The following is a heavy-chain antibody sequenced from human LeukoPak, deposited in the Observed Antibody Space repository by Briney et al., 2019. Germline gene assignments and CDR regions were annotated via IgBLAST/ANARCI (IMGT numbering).Heavy chain of an antibody. CDR3: AKTSTMIVVVWAFDI. V-gene: IGHV3-23*01. J-gene: IGHJ3*02. CDR2: TSGSGGST. CDR1: GFTFSSYA. D-gene: IGHD3-22*01. Sequence: VGSLRLSCAASGFTFSSYAMSSVRQAPGKGLEWVSATSGSGGSTYYADSVKGRFTISRDNSKNTLYLQMNSLRAEDTAVYYCAKTSTMIVVVWAFDIWGQGTMVTVSS.